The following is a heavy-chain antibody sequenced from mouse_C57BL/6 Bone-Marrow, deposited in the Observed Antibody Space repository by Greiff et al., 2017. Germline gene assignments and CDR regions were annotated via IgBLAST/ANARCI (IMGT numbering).Heavy chain of an antibody. V-gene: IGHV6-3*01. J-gene: IGHJ3*01. D-gene: IGHD3-2*02. Sequence: EVMLVESGGGLVQPGGSMKLSCVASGFTFSNYWMNWVRQSPEKGLEWVAQIRLKSDNYATHYAESVKGRFTISRDDSKSSVYLQMNNLSAEDTGIYYCTVELRLAYWGQGTLVTVSA. CDR1: GFTFSNYW. CDR2: IRLKSDNYAT. CDR3: TVELRLAY.